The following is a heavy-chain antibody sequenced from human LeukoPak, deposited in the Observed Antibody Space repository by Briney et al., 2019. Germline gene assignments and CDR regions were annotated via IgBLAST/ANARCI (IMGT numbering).Heavy chain of an antibody. CDR2: IHSDGIST. CDR3: ARDRYYVPDY. CDR1: GFTFSNTW. D-gene: IGHD3-10*02. Sequence: GGSLRLSCAASGFTFSNTWMRWVRQAPGKGLVWVSRIHSDGISTTYADSVKGRFTISRDNAKNTLYLQMNSLRAEDTAVYYCARDRYYVPDYWGQGTLVTVSS. J-gene: IGHJ4*02. V-gene: IGHV3-74*03.